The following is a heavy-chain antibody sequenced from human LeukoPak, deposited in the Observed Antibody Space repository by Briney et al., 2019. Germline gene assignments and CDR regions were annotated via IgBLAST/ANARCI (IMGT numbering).Heavy chain of an antibody. CDR1: GHSVSINIAA. J-gene: IGHJ4*02. CDR2: TYYRSKWYN. Sequence: SQTLSLTCAISGHSVSINIAAWDWIRQSPSRGLEWLGRTYYRSKWYNDYAVSVKSRISINPDTSKNQFSLQLNSVIPEDTAVYYCARDTRPTGTPEGFDYWGQGTLVTVSS. V-gene: IGHV6-1*01. CDR3: ARDTRPTGTPEGFDY. D-gene: IGHD1-1*01.